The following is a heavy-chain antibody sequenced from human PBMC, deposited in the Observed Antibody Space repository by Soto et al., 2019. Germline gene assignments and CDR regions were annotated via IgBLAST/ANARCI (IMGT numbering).Heavy chain of an antibody. CDR2: ISSSGSTI. CDR1: GFTFSDYY. J-gene: IGHJ4*02. Sequence: GGSLRLSCAASGFTFSDYYMSWIRQAPGKGLEWVSYISSSGSTIYYADSVKGRFTISRDNAKNSLYLQMNSLRAEDTAVYYCAKDYGETSKLRLPSRYWGQGTLVTVSS. D-gene: IGHD1-7*01. V-gene: IGHV3-11*01. CDR3: AKDYGETSKLRLPSRY.